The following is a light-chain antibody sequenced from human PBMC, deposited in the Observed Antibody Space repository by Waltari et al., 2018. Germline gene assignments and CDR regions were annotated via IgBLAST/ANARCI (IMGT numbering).Light chain of an antibody. J-gene: IGKJ4*01. Sequence: EIVLTQSPATLSLSPGERATLSCRASQSVRVYLPWYQQKPDQAPRLLIYDTSNRASGTPDRFSGSGSGTDFSLSISSLEPEDFAVYYCQQRHNWPLTFGGGTKVEIK. CDR3: QQRHNWPLT. V-gene: IGKV3-11*01. CDR1: QSVRVY. CDR2: DTS.